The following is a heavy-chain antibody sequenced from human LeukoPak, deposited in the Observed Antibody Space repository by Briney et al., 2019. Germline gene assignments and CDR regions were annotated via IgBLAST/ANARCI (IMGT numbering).Heavy chain of an antibody. CDR3: ARGYSSSWLAY. D-gene: IGHD6-13*01. V-gene: IGHV4-59*01. J-gene: IGHJ4*02. Sequence: SETLSLTCTVSGGSISSYYWSWIRQPPGKGLGWIGYIYYSGSTNYNPSLKSRVTISVDTSKNQFSLKLSSVTAADTAVYYCARGYSSSWLAYWGQGTLVTVSS. CDR2: IYYSGST. CDR1: GGSISSYY.